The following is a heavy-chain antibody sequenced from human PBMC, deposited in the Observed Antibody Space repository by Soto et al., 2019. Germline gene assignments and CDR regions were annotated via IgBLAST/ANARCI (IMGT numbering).Heavy chain of an antibody. CDR3: ARDEDWAFDY. CDR2: IITTGRTI. V-gene: IGHV3-48*04. Sequence: PGGSLRLSCAASGFTFSSYSMNWVRQAPGKGLEWVSSIITTGRTIYYADSVKGRFTVSRDNAKNSVFLLLNSLRAEDTAVYYCARDEDWAFDYWGQGTPVTVS. J-gene: IGHJ4*02. D-gene: IGHD3-9*01. CDR1: GFTFSSYS.